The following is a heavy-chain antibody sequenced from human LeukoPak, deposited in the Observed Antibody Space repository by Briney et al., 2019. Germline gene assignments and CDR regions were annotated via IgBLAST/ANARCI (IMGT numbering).Heavy chain of an antibody. V-gene: IGHV3-11*01. J-gene: IGHJ4*02. CDR2: ISGSGSTI. D-gene: IGHD2-15*01. CDR1: GFTFSDYY. Sequence: PGGSLRLSCAASGFTFSDYYMSWLRQAPGKGLEWVSYISGSGSTIYYADSVKGRFTISRDNAKNSLYLQMNSLRAEDTAVYYCASIGYCSGGSCYGTGAFDYWGQGTLVTVSS. CDR3: ASIGYCSGGSCYGTGAFDY.